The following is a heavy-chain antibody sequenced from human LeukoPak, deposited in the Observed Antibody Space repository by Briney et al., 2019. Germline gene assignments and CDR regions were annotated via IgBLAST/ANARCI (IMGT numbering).Heavy chain of an antibody. D-gene: IGHD6-19*01. V-gene: IGHV4-30-2*01. CDR3: ARALYSSGWLLYGMDV. CDR2: SYHSGSS. CDR1: GGSISSGGFS. Sequence: SQTLSLTCAVSGGSISSGGFSWSWIRQPPGKGLEWIGYSYHSGSSYDNPSLTSRVTISVDRSKTKFSLKLSSVTAADTAVYYCARALYSSGWLLYGMDVWGKGTTVTVYS. J-gene: IGHJ6*04.